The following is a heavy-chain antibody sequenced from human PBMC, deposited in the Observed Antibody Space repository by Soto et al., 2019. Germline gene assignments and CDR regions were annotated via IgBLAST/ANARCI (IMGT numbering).Heavy chain of an antibody. CDR3: AESIAVAGTGYWYFDL. J-gene: IGHJ2*01. CDR2: IIPIFGTA. Sequence: QVQLVQSGAEVKKPGSSVKVSCKASGGTFSSYAISWVRQAPGQGLEWMGGIIPIFGTANYAQKFQGRVTITEDESTSTAYMELSSLRSEDTAVYYCAESIAVAGTGYWYFDLWGRGTLVTVSS. V-gene: IGHV1-69*01. CDR1: GGTFSSYA. D-gene: IGHD6-19*01.